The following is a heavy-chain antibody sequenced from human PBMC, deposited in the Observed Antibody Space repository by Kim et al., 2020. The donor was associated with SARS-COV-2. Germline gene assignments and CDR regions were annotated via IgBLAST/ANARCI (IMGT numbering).Heavy chain of an antibody. V-gene: IGHV3-9*01. J-gene: IGHJ4*02. D-gene: IGHD1-26*01. CDR3: AKAGGGYFDY. CDR2: SI. Sequence: SIGYADSVKGRFTISRDNAKNSLYLQMNSLRAEDTALYYCAKAGGGYFDYWGQGTLVTVSS.